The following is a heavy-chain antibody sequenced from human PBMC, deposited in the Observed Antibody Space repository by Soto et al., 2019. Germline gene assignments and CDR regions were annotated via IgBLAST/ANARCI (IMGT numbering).Heavy chain of an antibody. D-gene: IGHD2-2*02. J-gene: IGHJ4*02. CDR2: INAGNGNT. CDR1: GYTFTSYA. V-gene: IGHV1-3*01. CDR3: ASRQRHTSARPYYFDY. Sequence: EASVKVSCKASGYTFTSYAMHWVRQAPGQRLEWMGWINAGNGNTKYSQKFQGRVTITRDTSASTAYMELSSLRSEDTAVYYCASRQRHTSARPYYFDYWGQGTLVTVSS.